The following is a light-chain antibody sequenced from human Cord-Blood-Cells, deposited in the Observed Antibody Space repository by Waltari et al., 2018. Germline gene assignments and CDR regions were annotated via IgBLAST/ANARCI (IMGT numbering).Light chain of an antibody. CDR3: QQSYSTPYT. V-gene: IGKV1-39*01. J-gene: IGKJ2*01. Sequence: DIQMTQSPSSLSASVGDRVTITCRASQSISSYLNWYQQKPGKAPKLLIYAASSLQSGVPSRFSGCGSETDFTLTISSLQPEDFATYYCQQSYSTPYTFGQGTKLEIK. CDR1: QSISSY. CDR2: AAS.